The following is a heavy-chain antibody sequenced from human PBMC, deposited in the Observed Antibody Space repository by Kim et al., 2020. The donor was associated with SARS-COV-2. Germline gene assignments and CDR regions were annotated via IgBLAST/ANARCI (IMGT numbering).Heavy chain of an antibody. CDR3: ARVGYGDYYARYFDL. D-gene: IGHD4-17*01. Sequence: QKLQGRVTMTTDTSTSTAYMELRSLRSDDTAVYYCARVGYGDYYARYFDLWGRGTLVTVSS. J-gene: IGHJ2*01. V-gene: IGHV1-18*01.